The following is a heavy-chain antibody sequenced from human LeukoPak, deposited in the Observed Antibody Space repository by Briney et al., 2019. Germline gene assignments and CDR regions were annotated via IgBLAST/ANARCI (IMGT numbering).Heavy chain of an antibody. J-gene: IGHJ4*02. CDR1: GSTFDDYA. Sequence: GGSLRLSCAASGSTFDDYAMHWVRQAPGKGLEWVSGIIWNSDSIGYADSVKGRFTISRDNAKNSLYLQMNSLRAEDTALYYCAKDISVGATPYYFDYWGQGTLVTVSS. CDR2: IIWNSDSI. CDR3: AKDISVGATPYYFDY. D-gene: IGHD1-26*01. V-gene: IGHV3-9*01.